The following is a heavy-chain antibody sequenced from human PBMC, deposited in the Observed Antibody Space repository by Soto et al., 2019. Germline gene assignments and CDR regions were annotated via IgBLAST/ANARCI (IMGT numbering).Heavy chain of an antibody. CDR3: ARESQEEQQLVYWFDP. D-gene: IGHD6-13*01. J-gene: IGHJ5*02. V-gene: IGHV4-59*01. Sequence: SETLSLTCTVSGGSISSYYWSWIRQPPGKGLEWIGYIYYSGSTNYNPSLKSRVTISVDTSKNQFSLKLSSVTAADTAVYYCARESQEEQQLVYWFDPWGQGTLVTVSS. CDR1: GGSISSYY. CDR2: IYYSGST.